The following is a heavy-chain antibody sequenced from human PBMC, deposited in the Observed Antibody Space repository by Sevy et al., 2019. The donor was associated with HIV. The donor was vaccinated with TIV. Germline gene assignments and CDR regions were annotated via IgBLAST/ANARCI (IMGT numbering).Heavy chain of an antibody. Sequence: GGSLRLSCAASGFTFSSYGMHWVRQAPGKGLEWVAVISYDGSNKYYADSVKGRFTISRDNSKNTLYLQMNSLRAEDTAAYYCAKVAYDSSGYGAFDIWGQGTMVTVSS. CDR3: AKVAYDSSGYGAFDI. J-gene: IGHJ3*02. CDR2: ISYDGSNK. CDR1: GFTFSSYG. V-gene: IGHV3-30*18. D-gene: IGHD3-22*01.